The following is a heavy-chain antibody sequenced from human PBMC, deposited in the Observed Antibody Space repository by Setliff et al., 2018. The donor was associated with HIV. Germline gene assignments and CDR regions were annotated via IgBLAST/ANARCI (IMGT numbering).Heavy chain of an antibody. V-gene: IGHV4-4*09. CDR2: IYISGTT. CDR1: GGSISTSY. J-gene: IGHJ3*02. Sequence: SETLSLTCTVSGGSISTSYWNWIRQPPGKGLEWIAYIYISGTTNYNPSLKSRVTISLDTSRNQFSLQLGSVPAADTAMYYCAREHCSGGSCNGFDIWGQGTMVTVSS. CDR3: AREHCSGGSCNGFDI. D-gene: IGHD2-15*01.